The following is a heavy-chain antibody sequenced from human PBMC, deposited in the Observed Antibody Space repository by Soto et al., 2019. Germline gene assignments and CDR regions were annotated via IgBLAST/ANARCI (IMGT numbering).Heavy chain of an antibody. CDR2: IYHSGST. V-gene: IGHV4-4*02. D-gene: IGHD1-1*01. CDR1: GGSISSSNW. CDR3: AREASHNSPGYFDY. J-gene: IGHJ4*02. Sequence: QVQLQESGPGLVKPSGTLSLTCAVSGGSISSSNWWSWVRQSPGKGLEWIGEIYHSGSTNYNPSLKSRVTMSVDNSKNQFSLNLNSVTAADTAVYYCAREASHNSPGYFDYWGQGTLVTVSS.